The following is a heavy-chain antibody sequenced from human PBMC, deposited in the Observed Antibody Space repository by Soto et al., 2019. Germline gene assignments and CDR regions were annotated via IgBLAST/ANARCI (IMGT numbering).Heavy chain of an antibody. CDR1: GFTFSSYG. J-gene: IGHJ6*02. D-gene: IGHD3-10*01. CDR3: AKDGLLWFGELPYYYYGMDV. V-gene: IGHV3-30*18. CDR2: ISYDGSNK. Sequence: QVQLVESGGGVVQPGRSLRLSCAASGFTFSSYGMHWVRQAPGKGLEWVAVISYDGSNKYYADSVKGRCTISRDNSKNTLYLQMNSLRAEDTAVYYCAKDGLLWFGELPYYYYGMDVWGQGTTVTVSS.